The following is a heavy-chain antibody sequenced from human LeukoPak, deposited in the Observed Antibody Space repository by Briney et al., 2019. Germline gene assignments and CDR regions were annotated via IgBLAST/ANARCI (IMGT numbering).Heavy chain of an antibody. D-gene: IGHD2-2*01. J-gene: IGHJ5*02. CDR1: GFTFSDYF. Sequence: GGSLRLSCAASGFTFSDYFMSWIRQAPGMGLEWVSYISSSGSTIYYADSVKGRFTISRDNAKNSLYLQMNSLRAEDTAVYYCARVNGYCSSTSCNHNWFDPWGQGTLVTVSS. V-gene: IGHV3-11*04. CDR3: ARVNGYCSSTSCNHNWFDP. CDR2: ISSSGSTI.